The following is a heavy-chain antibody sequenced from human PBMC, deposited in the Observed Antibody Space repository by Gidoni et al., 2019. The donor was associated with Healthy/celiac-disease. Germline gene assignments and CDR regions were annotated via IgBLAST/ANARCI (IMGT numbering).Heavy chain of an antibody. CDR1: VRSISSGSYY. V-gene: IGHV4-61*02. CDR3: ARDPYYYDSSGSYYYYYGMDV. J-gene: IGHJ6*02. Sequence: QVQLQASGPGLVKPSQTLSLTCTVPVRSISSGSYYWSWIRQPAGKGLEWIGRIYTSGSTNDKPSLKSRVTISVDKSKNQFSLKLSSVTAADTAVYYCARDPYYYDSSGSYYYYYGMDVWGQGTTVTVSS. CDR2: IYTSGST. D-gene: IGHD3-22*01.